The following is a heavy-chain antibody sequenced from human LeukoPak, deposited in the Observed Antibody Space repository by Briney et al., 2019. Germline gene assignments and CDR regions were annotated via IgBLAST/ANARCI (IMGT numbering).Heavy chain of an antibody. CDR2: ISYDGSSK. CDR1: GFTFSSYA. V-gene: IGHV3-30-3*01. CDR3: AREPYGDYDPNWFDP. J-gene: IGHJ5*02. Sequence: GGSLRLSCAASGFTFSSYAMHWVRQAPGKGLEWVAVISYDGSSKYYADSVKGRFTISRDNSKNTLYLQMNSLRAEDTAVYYCAREPYGDYDPNWFDPWGQGTLVTVSS. D-gene: IGHD4-17*01.